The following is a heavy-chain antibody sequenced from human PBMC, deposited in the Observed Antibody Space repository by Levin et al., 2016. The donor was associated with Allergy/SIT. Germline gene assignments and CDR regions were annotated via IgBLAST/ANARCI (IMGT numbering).Heavy chain of an antibody. CDR2: INSENGNT. D-gene: IGHD3-22*01. CDR1: GYSFTTSV. V-gene: IGHV1-3*01. J-gene: IGHJ4*02. CDR3: ASHKTGPYYDHRVY. Sequence: ASVKVSCKASGYSFTTSVVHWLRQVPGQRLEWMGWINSENGNTRYSQKFQGRVSITRDTSASIINMDLSSLRSEDTAVYFCASHKTGPYYDHRVYWGQGTLVTVAS.